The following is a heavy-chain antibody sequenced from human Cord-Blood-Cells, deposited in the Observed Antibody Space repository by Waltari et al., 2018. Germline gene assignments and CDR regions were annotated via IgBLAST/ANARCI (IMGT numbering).Heavy chain of an antibody. D-gene: IGHD6-13*01. CDR3: ARHRDRAAAGIDY. J-gene: IGHJ4*02. CDR2: IYYRGST. CDR1: GGSISSSSYY. Sequence: QLQLQESGPGLVKPSETLSLPCTVSGGSISSSSYYLGWIRHTPGNGLEWHGSIYYRGSTYYKPFLKSRVTICVDTSKNQFSLKLSSVTAADTAVYYCARHRDRAAAGIDYWGQGTLVTVSS. V-gene: IGHV4-39*01.